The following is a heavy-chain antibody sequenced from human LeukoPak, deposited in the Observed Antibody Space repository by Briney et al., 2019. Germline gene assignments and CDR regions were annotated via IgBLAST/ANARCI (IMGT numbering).Heavy chain of an antibody. J-gene: IGHJ6*02. CDR2: MNPNSGNT. D-gene: IGHD3-10*01. CDR1: GYTFTSYD. Sequence: ASVKVSCEASGYTFTSYDINGVRQATGQGLEWMGWMNPNSGNTGYAQKFQGRVTMTRNTSISTAYMELSSLRSEDTAVYYCARSSGRRYGMDVWGQGTTVTVSS. V-gene: IGHV1-8*01. CDR3: ARSSGRRYGMDV.